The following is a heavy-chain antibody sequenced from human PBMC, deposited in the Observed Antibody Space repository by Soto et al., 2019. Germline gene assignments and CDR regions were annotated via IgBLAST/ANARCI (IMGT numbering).Heavy chain of an antibody. CDR2: ISYNGNNQ. CDR1: GFRVGSYA. V-gene: IGHV3-30-3*01. CDR3: DRDGQVTRGPTTHYYGVDV. J-gene: IGHJ6*02. Sequence: GGSLRLSCAASGFRVGSYALHWVRQAPGKGLEWVAVISYNGNNQYYTESVKGRFSISKDISKNTVDLQMNSLRGEDTAVYFCDRDGQVTRGPTTHYYGVDVWGHGTTVTVSS. D-gene: IGHD3-10*01.